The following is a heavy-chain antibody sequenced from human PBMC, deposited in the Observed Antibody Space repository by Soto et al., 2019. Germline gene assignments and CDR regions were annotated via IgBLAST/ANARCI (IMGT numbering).Heavy chain of an antibody. D-gene: IGHD2-2*02. CDR1: GFTVSNNY. V-gene: IGHV3-53*02. CDR3: ATYTSLDY. CDR2: IYSGGST. Sequence: EVQLVETGGGLIQPGGSLRLSCAASGFTVSNNYMSWVRQAPGKGLEWVSLIYSGGSTFYADSVKGRFTISRDNSKNTLFLQXNSLRAEDTAVYFCATYTSLDYWGQGTLVTVSS. J-gene: IGHJ4*02.